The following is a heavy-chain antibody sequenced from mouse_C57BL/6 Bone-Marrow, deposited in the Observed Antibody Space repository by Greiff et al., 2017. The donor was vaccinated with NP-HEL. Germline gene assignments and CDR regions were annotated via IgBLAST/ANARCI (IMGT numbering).Heavy chain of an antibody. V-gene: IGHV1-15*01. Sequence: QVQLKASGAELVRPGASVTLSCKASGYTFTDYEMHWVKQTPVHGLEWIGAIDPETGGTAYNQKFKGKARLTADKSSSTAYMELRSLTSEGSAVYYCTSATSVGFFDYWGQGTTLTVSS. CDR3: TSATSVGFFDY. D-gene: IGHD1-1*01. CDR1: GYTFTDYE. J-gene: IGHJ2*01. CDR2: IDPETGGT.